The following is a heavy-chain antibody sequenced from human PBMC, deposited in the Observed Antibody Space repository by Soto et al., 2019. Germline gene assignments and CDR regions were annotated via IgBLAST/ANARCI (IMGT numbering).Heavy chain of an antibody. CDR2: IYYSGST. CDR3: AGGQEYRSLTSTYCSYYGMDF. J-gene: IGHJ6*02. CDR1: GGSISSSSYY. V-gene: IGHV4-39*01. D-gene: IGHD6-6*01. Sequence: SETLSLTCTVSGGSISSSSYYWGWIRQPPGKGLEWIGSIYYSGSTYYNPSLKSRVTISGDNAKNQLSLQLSSLTAEDTAVYYCAGGQEYRSLTSTYCSYYGMDFPGQATTVTVSS.